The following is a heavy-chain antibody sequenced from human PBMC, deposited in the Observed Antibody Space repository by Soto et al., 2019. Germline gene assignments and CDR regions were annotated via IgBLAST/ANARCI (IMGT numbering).Heavy chain of an antibody. D-gene: IGHD3-16*01. CDR3: ARESGRRLKYDYIWGSSKYYFDY. V-gene: IGHV3-21*01. J-gene: IGHJ4*02. CDR1: GFTFSSYS. CDR2: ISSSSSYI. Sequence: GGSLRLSCAASGFTFSSYSMNWVRQAPGKGLEWVSSISSSSSYIYYADSVKGRFTISRDNAKNSLYLQMNSLRAEDTAVYYCARESGRRLKYDYIWGSSKYYFDYWGQGTLVTVSS.